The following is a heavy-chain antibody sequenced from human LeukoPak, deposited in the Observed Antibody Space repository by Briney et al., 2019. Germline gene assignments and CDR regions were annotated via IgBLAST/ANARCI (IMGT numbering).Heavy chain of an antibody. CDR1: GFTFSNYG. CDR2: IWYDGSNK. V-gene: IGHV3-33*06. D-gene: IGHD6-19*01. Sequence: GGSLRLSCAASGFTFSNYGIHWVRQVPGKGLEWVAVIWYDGSNKYYADSVKGRFTISRDNSKNTLYLQMNSLRAEDTAVYYCAKAPGASSGWRHDFDYWGQGTLVTVSS. CDR3: AKAPGASSGWRHDFDY. J-gene: IGHJ4*02.